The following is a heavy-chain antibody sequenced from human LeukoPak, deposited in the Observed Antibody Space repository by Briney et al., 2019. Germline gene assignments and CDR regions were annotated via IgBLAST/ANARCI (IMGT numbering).Heavy chain of an antibody. V-gene: IGHV3-33*01. CDR2: IWYDGSNK. D-gene: IGHD3-3*01. Sequence: GGSLRLSCAASGFTFSSYGMHWVRQAPGKGLEWVAVIWYDGSNKYYADSVKGRFTISRDNSKNTLYLQMNSLRAEDTAVYYCARDGNDFWSGYRSANWFDPWGQGTLVTVSS. J-gene: IGHJ5*02. CDR1: GFTFSSYG. CDR3: ARDGNDFWSGYRSANWFDP.